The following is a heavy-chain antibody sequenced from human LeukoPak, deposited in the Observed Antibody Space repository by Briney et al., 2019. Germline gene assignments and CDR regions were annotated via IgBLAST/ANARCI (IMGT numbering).Heavy chain of an antibody. J-gene: IGHJ4*02. CDR3: AKDITQTGTYGGPHNY. D-gene: IGHD1-26*01. V-gene: IGHV3-23*01. Sequence: GGSLRLSCAASGFTFSSFAMSWVRQAPGKGLEWVSSISGSGSRSYYAGSVKGRFTISRDNSKNTLYLQMNSLRAEDTAVYYCAKDITQTGTYGGPHNYWGQGTLVSVSS. CDR1: GFTFSSFA. CDR2: ISGSGSRS.